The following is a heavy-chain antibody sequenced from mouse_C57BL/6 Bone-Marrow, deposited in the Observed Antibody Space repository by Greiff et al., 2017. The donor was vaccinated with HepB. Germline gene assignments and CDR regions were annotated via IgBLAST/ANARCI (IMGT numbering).Heavy chain of an antibody. CDR2: IWTGGGT. D-gene: IGHD1-1*01. J-gene: IGHJ2*01. V-gene: IGHV2-9-1*01. CDR1: GFSLTSYA. Sequence: VHLVESGPGLVAPSQSLSITCTVSGFSLTSYAISWVRQPPGKGLEWLGVIWTGGGTNYNSALKSRLSISKDNSKSQVFLKMNSLQTDDTARYYCARLPNPLYYYGSSYFDYWGQGTTLTVSS. CDR3: ARLPNPLYYYGSSYFDY.